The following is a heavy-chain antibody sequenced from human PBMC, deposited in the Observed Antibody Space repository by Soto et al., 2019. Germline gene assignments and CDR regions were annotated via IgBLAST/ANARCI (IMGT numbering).Heavy chain of an antibody. D-gene: IGHD5-18*01. J-gene: IGHJ4*02. V-gene: IGHV4-34*01. CDR2: INHSGGT. CDR1: GGSFSYYY. Sequence: SETLSLTCAVYGGSFSYYYWSWIRQPPGKGLEWIGEINHSGGTNYNPSLKSRVTISVDTSKNQFSLNLSSVTAADTAVYYFARDHVRAMVNFDYWGQRTLVTGSS. CDR3: ARDHVRAMVNFDY.